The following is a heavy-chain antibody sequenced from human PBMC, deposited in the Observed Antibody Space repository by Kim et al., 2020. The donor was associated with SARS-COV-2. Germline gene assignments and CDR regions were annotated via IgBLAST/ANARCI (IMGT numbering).Heavy chain of an antibody. CDR1: GGSVTTNNYY. J-gene: IGHJ4*02. CDR3: VRLRGYNYGPIDN. D-gene: IGHD5-18*01. V-gene: IGHV4-39*01. Sequence: SETLSLTCTVSGGSVTTNNYYWGWIRQPPGKGLEWIGSIYHSGSSYYNPSLKSRVIISVDTSKNQVSLKLSSVTAADTAVFYCVRLRGYNYGPIDNWGQGTLVTVSS. CDR2: IYHSGSS.